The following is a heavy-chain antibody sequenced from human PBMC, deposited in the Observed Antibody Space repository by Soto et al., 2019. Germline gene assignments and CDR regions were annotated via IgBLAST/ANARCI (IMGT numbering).Heavy chain of an antibody. V-gene: IGHV4-61*01. CDR2: IYYSGST. CDR1: VGSVSSGSYY. CDR3: ARVGNYYDSSGYRQFDY. Sequence: QVQLQESGPGLVKPSETLSLTCTVSVGSVSSGSYYWSWIRQPPGKGLEWIGYIYYSGSTNYNPSLKCRVTISVDSSKNQFSLKLSSVTAADTAVYYCARVGNYYDSSGYRQFDYWGQGTLVTVSS. J-gene: IGHJ4*02. D-gene: IGHD3-22*01.